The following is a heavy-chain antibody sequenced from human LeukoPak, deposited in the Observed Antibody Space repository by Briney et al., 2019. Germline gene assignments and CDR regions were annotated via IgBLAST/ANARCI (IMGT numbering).Heavy chain of an antibody. D-gene: IGHD3-16*02. J-gene: IGHJ3*02. CDR1: GGSLSSYY. V-gene: IGHV4-4*07. CDR2: IYTSGST. Sequence: SETLSLTCTVSGGSLSSYYWNWLRQPAGKGLEWIGRIYTSGSTNYNPSLKSRVTMSVDTSKNQFSLKLSSVTAADTAVYYCARDLPHDYVRGSYRYTPDAFDIWGQGTMVTVSS. CDR3: ARDLPHDYVRGSYRYTPDAFDI.